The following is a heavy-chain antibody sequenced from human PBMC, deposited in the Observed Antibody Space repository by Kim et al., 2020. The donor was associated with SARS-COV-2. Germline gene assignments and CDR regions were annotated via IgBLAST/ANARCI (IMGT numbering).Heavy chain of an antibody. V-gene: IGHV3-30*07. D-gene: IGHD3-9*01. Sequence: GKGRFTISRDNSKNALYLQINSLRAEDTAVYYCARHRLLRYFDWPDAFDIWGQGTMVTVSS. J-gene: IGHJ3*02. CDR3: ARHRLLRYFDWPDAFDI.